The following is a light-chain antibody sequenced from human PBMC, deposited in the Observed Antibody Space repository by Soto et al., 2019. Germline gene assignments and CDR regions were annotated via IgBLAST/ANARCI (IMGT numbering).Light chain of an antibody. CDR1: QNIMTW. CDR3: QQYNAYAPWT. Sequence: DIQMTQSPSTLSASIGDRVTITCRASQNIMTWLAWHQQKPGKAPKLLIFKASDLDVGVPSRYAGSGTGPEFTLTISNPQPDDVATYYCQQYNAYAPWTFGQGTKVAIK. CDR2: KAS. J-gene: IGKJ1*01. V-gene: IGKV1-5*03.